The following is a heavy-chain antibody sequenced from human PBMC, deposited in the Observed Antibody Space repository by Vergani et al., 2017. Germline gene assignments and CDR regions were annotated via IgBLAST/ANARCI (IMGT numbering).Heavy chain of an antibody. J-gene: IGHJ4*02. D-gene: IGHD3-16*01. CDR3: AKHFRGWGIDY. Sequence: QVQLVESGGGVVQRGGSLRLSCATSGFTLSKYDMQWIRQGTGKGLEFVAFLQFDGSNQYYAASVKGRFTLSRDFSKNTLYLQMNSLRTDDTATYYCAKHFRGWGIDYWGQGTQVIVSS. V-gene: IGHV3-30*02. CDR2: LQFDGSNQ. CDR1: GFTLSKYD.